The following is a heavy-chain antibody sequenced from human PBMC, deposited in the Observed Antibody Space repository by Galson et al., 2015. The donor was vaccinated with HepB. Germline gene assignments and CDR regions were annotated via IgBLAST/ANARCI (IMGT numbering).Heavy chain of an antibody. CDR3: ARSGYSPWAATLVGSLGYYYYYMDV. Sequence: SVKVSCKASGYTFTSYDINWVRQAPGQGLEWMGWMNPNSGNTGYAQKFQGRVTMTRNTSISTAYMELSSLRSEDTAVYYCARSGYSPWAATLVGSLGYYYYYMDVWGKGTTVTVSS. CDR1: GYTFTSYD. CDR2: MNPNSGNT. J-gene: IGHJ6*03. D-gene: IGHD1-26*01. V-gene: IGHV1-8*01.